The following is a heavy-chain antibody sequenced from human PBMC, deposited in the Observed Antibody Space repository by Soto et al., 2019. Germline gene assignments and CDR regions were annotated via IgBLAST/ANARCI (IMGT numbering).Heavy chain of an antibody. CDR2: IKQDGSEK. Sequence: GGSLRLSCAASGFTFSLYWMSWVRQAPGKGLEWVANIKQDGSEKYYVDSVKGRFTISRDNAKNSLYLQMNSLRAEDTAVYYCARDFTWTTVTLYYFDFWGQGTLVTVSS. CDR3: ARDFTWTTVTLYYFDF. D-gene: IGHD4-17*01. V-gene: IGHV3-7*01. CDR1: GFTFSLYW. J-gene: IGHJ4*02.